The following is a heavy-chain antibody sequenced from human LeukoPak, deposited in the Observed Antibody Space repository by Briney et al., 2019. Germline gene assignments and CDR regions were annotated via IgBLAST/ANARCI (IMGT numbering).Heavy chain of an antibody. CDR2: IIPIFGTA. CDR3: ARSYYYDSSGFADY. V-gene: IGHV1-69*13. J-gene: IGHJ4*02. Sequence: SVKVSCKASGGTFSSYAISWVRQAPGQGLEWMGGIIPIFGTANYAQKFQGRVTITADESTSTAYMEPRSLRSDDTAVYYCARSYYYDSSGFADYWGQGTLVTVSS. D-gene: IGHD3-22*01. CDR1: GGTFSSYA.